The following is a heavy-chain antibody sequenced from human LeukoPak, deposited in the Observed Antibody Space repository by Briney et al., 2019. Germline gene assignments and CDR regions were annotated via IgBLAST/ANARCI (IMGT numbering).Heavy chain of an antibody. J-gene: IGHJ4*02. V-gene: IGHV1-2*06. CDR3: ARSTGYSSGHNDY. D-gene: IGHD6-19*01. Sequence: ASVKVSCKASGYTFTGYSIHWVRQAPGQGLEWMGRINPNGGGTKYAQKFQGRVTMTRDTSISTAYMELSRLRSDDTAVYYCARSTGYSSGHNDYWGQGALVTVSS. CDR1: GYTFTGYS. CDR2: INPNGGGT.